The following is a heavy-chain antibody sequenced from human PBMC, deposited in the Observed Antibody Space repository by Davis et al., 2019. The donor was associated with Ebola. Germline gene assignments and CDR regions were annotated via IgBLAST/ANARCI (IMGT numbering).Heavy chain of an antibody. J-gene: IGHJ6*02. D-gene: IGHD2-21*01. CDR1: GYTFSSYG. Sequence: ASVKVSCKASGYTFSSYGFSWVRQAPGQGLEWMGWISAYNGLTNYAQKLQGRVTMTTDTSTSTAYMELRSLRSDDTAVYYCARARVVSTPYYYYYGMDVWGQGTTVTVSS. CDR2: ISAYNGLT. CDR3: ARARVVSTPYYYYYGMDV. V-gene: IGHV1-18*04.